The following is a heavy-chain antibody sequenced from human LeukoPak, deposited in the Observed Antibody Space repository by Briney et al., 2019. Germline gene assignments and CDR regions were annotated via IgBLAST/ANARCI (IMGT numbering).Heavy chain of an antibody. Sequence: PGGSLRLSCAASGFTFSENYMSWIRQAPGKGLEWVSYISNSGSQINYGDSVKGRFTISRDNAKSSVYLQMNSLRAEDTAVYYCASGYDYVWGSFHYKGYSDYWGQGILVTVSS. J-gene: IGHJ4*02. CDR3: ASGYDYVWGSFHYKGYSDY. CDR2: ISNSGSQI. CDR1: GFTFSENY. V-gene: IGHV3-11*01. D-gene: IGHD3-16*02.